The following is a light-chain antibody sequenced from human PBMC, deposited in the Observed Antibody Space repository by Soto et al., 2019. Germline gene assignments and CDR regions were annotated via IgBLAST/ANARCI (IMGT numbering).Light chain of an antibody. V-gene: IGKV3-20*01. J-gene: IGKJ2*01. CDR3: QQYDSSPYT. CDR2: GAS. CDR1: QSVSSSF. Sequence: EIVLTQSPGTLSLSPGERATLSCRASQSVSSSFLAWYQHKPSQAPRLLIYGASSRATGIPDRFSGSGSGTDFTLTISRLEPEDFAVYYCQQYDSSPYTFGQGTKLEIK.